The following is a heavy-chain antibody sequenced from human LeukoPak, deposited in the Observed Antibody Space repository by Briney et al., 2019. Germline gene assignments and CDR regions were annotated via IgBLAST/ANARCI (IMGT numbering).Heavy chain of an antibody. CDR2: ISGSGGST. CDR3: AKDLGRLGRAFDY. Sequence: SGGSLRLSCAASGFTFSSYAMSWVRQAPGKGLEWVSAISGSGGSTYYADSVKGRFTISRDNSKNTLYLQMNSLRAEDTAVYYCAKDLGRLGRAFDYWGQGTLVTVSS. J-gene: IGHJ4*02. V-gene: IGHV3-23*01. D-gene: IGHD7-27*01. CDR1: GFTFSSYA.